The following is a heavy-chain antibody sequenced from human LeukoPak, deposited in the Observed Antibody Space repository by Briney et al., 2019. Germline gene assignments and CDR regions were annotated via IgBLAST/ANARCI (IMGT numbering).Heavy chain of an antibody. CDR3: ARVTSGGWYGSYGMDV. D-gene: IGHD6-19*01. CDR1: GFTFSSYA. V-gene: IGHV3-30-3*01. CDR2: ISYDGSNK. Sequence: QPGRSLRLSCAASGFTFSSYAMHWVRQAPGKGLECVAVISYDGSNKYYADSVKGRFTISRDNSKNTLYLQMNSLRAEDTAVYYCARVTSGGWYGSYGMDVWGQGTTVTVSS. J-gene: IGHJ6*02.